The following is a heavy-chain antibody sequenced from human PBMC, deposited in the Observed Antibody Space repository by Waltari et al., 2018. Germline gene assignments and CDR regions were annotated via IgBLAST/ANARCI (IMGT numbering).Heavy chain of an antibody. D-gene: IGHD6-13*01. J-gene: IGHJ1*01. CDR1: GFAFSSYA. V-gene: IGHV3-23*01. Sequence: EVQLLESGRGLVQPGGSLRLSCAASGFAFSSYAMRWVRPAPGKGLAWVSAISGSGGSTYYADSVKGRFTISRDNSKNTLYLQMNSLRAEDTAVYYCAKDRAAGTLPHQYFQHWGQGTLVTVSS. CDR3: AKDRAAGTLPHQYFQH. CDR2: ISGSGGST.